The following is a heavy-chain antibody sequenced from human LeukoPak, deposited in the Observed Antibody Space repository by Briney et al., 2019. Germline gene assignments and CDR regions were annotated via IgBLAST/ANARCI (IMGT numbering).Heavy chain of an antibody. CDR1: GYSISSGYY. V-gene: IGHV4-38-2*02. CDR3: ARDYVPYCGGDCYPLSS. CDR2: IYHSGST. Sequence: PSETLSLTCTVSGYSISSGYYWAWIRQPPGKGLEWIGSIYHSGSTYYNPSLKSRVAISVDTSKNQFSLKLSSVTAADTAVYYCARDYVPYCGGDCYPLSSWGQGTLVTVSS. D-gene: IGHD2-21*01. J-gene: IGHJ4*02.